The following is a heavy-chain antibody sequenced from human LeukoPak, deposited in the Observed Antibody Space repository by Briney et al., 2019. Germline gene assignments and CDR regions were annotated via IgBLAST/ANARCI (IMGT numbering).Heavy chain of an antibody. J-gene: IGHJ5*01. V-gene: IGHV3-7*01. D-gene: IGHD3-3*01. CDR1: GFTLSSHW. Sequence: GGSLRLSCAASGFTLSSHWMSWVRQAPGKGLEWVANINQDESEKYYVDSVKGRFTISRDKAKNSLYLQMNRLRGEGTAIYFCARFNFFEPPWCHWFDSWGPGTLVTVSS. CDR2: INQDESEK. CDR3: ARFNFFEPPWCHWFDS.